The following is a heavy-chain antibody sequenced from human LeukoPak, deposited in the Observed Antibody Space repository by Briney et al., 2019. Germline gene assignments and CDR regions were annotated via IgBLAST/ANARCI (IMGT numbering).Heavy chain of an antibody. CDR2: TYFRSQWYN. D-gene: IGHD6-13*01. J-gene: IGHJ4*02. V-gene: IGHV6-1*01. CDR1: GDSVSSSSAA. CDR3: ARGWEPYSSSLDY. Sequence: SQTLSLTCAVSGDSVSSSSAAWTWISHSPSRGLNWRGRTYFRSQWYNDYAVSVKSRIIINPDTSKNQFSLHLNSVTPEDTAVYYCARGWEPYSSSLDYWGQGTLVTVSS.